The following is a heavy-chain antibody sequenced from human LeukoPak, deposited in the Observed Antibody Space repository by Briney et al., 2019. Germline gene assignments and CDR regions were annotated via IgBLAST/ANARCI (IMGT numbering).Heavy chain of an antibody. CDR1: GGTFSSYA. Sequence: ASVKVSCKASGGTFSSYAISWVRQAPGQGLEWMGGIIPIFGTANYAQKFQGRVTITTDESTSTAYMELSSLRSEDTAVYYCATMRENNRGIAARPRYFDYWGQGTLVTVSS. D-gene: IGHD6-6*01. V-gene: IGHV1-69*05. CDR2: IIPIFGTA. CDR3: ATMRENNRGIAARPRYFDY. J-gene: IGHJ4*02.